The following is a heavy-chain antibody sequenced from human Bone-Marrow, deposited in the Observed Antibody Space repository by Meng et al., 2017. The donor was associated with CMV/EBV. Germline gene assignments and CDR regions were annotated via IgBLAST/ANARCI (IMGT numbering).Heavy chain of an antibody. J-gene: IGHJ5*02. CDR2: IYYSGST. CDR3: ARHSSSWWRFDP. CDR1: RGSLRSSLYY. D-gene: IGHD6-13*01. V-gene: IGHV4-39*01. Sequence: FSRGSLRSSLYYLGWIRHPPGKWLVWIGSIYYSGSTYYTPSLKSRVTISVDTSKNQFSLKLSSVTAADTAVYYCARHSSSWWRFDPWGQGTLVTVSS.